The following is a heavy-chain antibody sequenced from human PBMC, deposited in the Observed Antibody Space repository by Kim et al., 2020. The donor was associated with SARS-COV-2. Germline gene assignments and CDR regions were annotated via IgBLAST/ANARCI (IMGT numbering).Heavy chain of an antibody. CDR1: GFTFSSYA. J-gene: IGHJ4*02. D-gene: IGHD3-16*01. CDR2: ISYDGSNK. CDR3: ARGGRGEFWGDY. V-gene: IGHV3-30*04. Sequence: GGSLRLSCAASGFTFSSYAMHWVRQAPGKGLEWVAVISYDGSNKYYADSVKGRFTISRDNSKNTLYLQMNSLRAEDTAVYYCARGGRGEFWGDYWGQGTLVTVSS.